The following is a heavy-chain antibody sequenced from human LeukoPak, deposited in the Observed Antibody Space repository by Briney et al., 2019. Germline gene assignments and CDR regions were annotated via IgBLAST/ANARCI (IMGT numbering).Heavy chain of an antibody. CDR1: GFTFSSYA. Sequence: GGSLRLSCAASGFTFSSYAMSWVRQAPGKGLEWVSAISGSGGSTYYADSVKGRFTISRDNSKNTLYLQMNSLRAEDTAVYYCAKMYYYDSSGYYFPYFDYWGQGTLVTVSS. CDR3: AKMYYYDSSGYYFPYFDY. D-gene: IGHD3-22*01. V-gene: IGHV3-23*01. CDR2: ISGSGGST. J-gene: IGHJ4*02.